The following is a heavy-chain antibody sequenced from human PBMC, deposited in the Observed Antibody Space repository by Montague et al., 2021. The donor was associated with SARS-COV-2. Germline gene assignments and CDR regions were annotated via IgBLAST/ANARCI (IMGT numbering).Heavy chain of an antibody. V-gene: IGHV3-30*04. D-gene: IGHD2/OR15-2a*01. CDR1: GFTFSTHA. J-gene: IGHJ4*02. CDR2: ISTDGSNQ. CDR3: AARPPYFARPLVPLLDF. Sequence: YLRLSCAASGFTFSTHAMHWVRQAPGKGLEWVAAISTDGSNQDFADSVEGHFTISRDNSKNTLYIQMNSLRVDDTAIYYCAARPPYFARPLVPLLDFWGQGTLVIVSS.